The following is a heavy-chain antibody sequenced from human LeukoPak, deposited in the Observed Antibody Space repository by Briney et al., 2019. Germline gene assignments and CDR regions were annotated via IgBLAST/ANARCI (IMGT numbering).Heavy chain of an antibody. V-gene: IGHV3-21*01. D-gene: IGHD6-13*01. CDR2: ISGTSTYI. Sequence: GGSLRLSCAASGFSFSSHSMNWVRQAPGKGLEWVSSISGTSTYIYYADSLKGRFTISRDNAKNSLFLKMNSLRAEDTAVYYCARASLSESIAAETYFDSWGQGTLVTVSS. CDR3: ARASLSESIAAETYFDS. CDR1: GFSFSSHS. J-gene: IGHJ4*02.